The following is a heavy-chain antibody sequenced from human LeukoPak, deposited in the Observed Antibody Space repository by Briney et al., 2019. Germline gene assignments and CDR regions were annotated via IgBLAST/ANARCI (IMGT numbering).Heavy chain of an antibody. V-gene: IGHV3-49*04. D-gene: IGHD2-8*01. Sequence: GRSLKLSCTGSGFTFGDYALSWVRQAPGEGLEWVGFIRSEAYGGTTEYAASVRGRFTISRDDSKNIAYLQINSLKTEDTAVYYCARVKPPPNGPDYYYYGMDVWGQGTTVTVSS. J-gene: IGHJ6*02. CDR2: IRSEAYGGTT. CDR3: ARVKPPPNGPDYYYYGMDV. CDR1: GFTFGDYA.